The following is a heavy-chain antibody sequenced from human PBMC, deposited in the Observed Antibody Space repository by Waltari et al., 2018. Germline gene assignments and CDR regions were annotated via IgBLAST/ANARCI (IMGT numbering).Heavy chain of an antibody. V-gene: IGHV4-31*01. J-gene: IGHJ3*02. CDR2: IYYSGST. D-gene: IGHD3-3*01. CDR1: DGSVSSGGTY. Sequence: QVQLQESGPGLVKPSQTLSLTCTVSDGSVSSGGTYWSWTRQHPGKGLEWMGYIYYSGSTYYNPSLKRLVTISVDTSKNQFSLKLSSVTAADTAVYYCAREVRFSRSAFDIWGQGTMVTVSS. CDR3: AREVRFSRSAFDI.